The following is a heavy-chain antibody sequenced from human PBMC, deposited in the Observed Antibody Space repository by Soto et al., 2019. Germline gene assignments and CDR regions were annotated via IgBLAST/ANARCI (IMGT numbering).Heavy chain of an antibody. CDR1: GFSLNNFA. D-gene: IGHD2-2*01. J-gene: IGHJ4*02. V-gene: IGHV3-23*01. CDR3: ARDCASTSCSVWRD. Sequence: EVQLLESGGDLVQPGGSLRLSCAASGFSLNNFAMAWVRQAPGKGLEWVSTINSSGDKTSYADSVKCRFIISRDNSKNMLYLQMNSLRVEDTALYYCARDCASTSCSVWRDWGQGTLVTVSS. CDR2: INSSGDKT.